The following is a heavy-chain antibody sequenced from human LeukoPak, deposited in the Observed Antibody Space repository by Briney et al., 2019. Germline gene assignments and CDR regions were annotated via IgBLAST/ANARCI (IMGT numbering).Heavy chain of an antibody. CDR1: GFTFSNSN. V-gene: IGHV3-69-1*02. Sequence: GGSLRLSCAPCGFTFSNSNMYWVRQAPGEGLEWVSSITITTYIYYADSVKGRYTISRDNAKNSLYLQMNSLRAEDTAIYYCARALSIESSSPQGNWGQGTLVTVS. J-gene: IGHJ4*02. D-gene: IGHD2-21*01. CDR3: ARALSIESSSPQGN. CDR2: ITITTYI.